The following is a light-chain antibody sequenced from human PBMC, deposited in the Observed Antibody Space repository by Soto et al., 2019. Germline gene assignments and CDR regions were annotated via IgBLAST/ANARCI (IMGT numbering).Light chain of an antibody. Sequence: DIQMTQSPFSMSASVGDRVTITCRAGQSIFSSLNWYQHKPGKAXKLLIYAASTLQSGVPSRFRGSGYGTDFALTISSLTPEDFANYYGQQSYNSPPITFGQGTRLEIK. V-gene: IGKV1-39*01. CDR1: QSIFSS. CDR3: QQSYNSPPIT. CDR2: AAS. J-gene: IGKJ5*01.